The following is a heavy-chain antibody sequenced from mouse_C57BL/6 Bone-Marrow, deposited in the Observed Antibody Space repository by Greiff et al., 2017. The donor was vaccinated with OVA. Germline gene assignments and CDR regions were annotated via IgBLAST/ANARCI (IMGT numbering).Heavy chain of an antibody. CDR1: GYTFTSYT. CDR2: INPSSGYT. V-gene: IGHV1-4*01. D-gene: IGHD2-1*01. CDR3: AREDGNWFAY. J-gene: IGHJ3*01. Sequence: VQLVASWAELARPGASVKLSCKASGYTFTSYTLPWVKQRPGQGLEWIGYINPSSGYTKYNQKFKDKATLTADKSSSTAYMQLSSLTSEDSAVYYCAREDGNWFAYWGQGTLVNVSA.